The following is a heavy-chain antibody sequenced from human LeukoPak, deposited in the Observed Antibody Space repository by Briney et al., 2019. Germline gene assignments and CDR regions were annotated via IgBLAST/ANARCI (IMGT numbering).Heavy chain of an antibody. CDR3: ARARGYSYGYYFDY. V-gene: IGHV4-34*01. CDR2: INHSGST. D-gene: IGHD5-18*01. CDR1: GVSFSGYY. Sequence: SSETLSLTCAVYGVSFSGYYWSWIRQPPGKGLEWIGEINHSGSTSYNPSIKSRVNLSVDTSKNQFSLKLSSVTAADTAVYYCARARGYSYGYYFDYWGQGTLVTVSS. J-gene: IGHJ4*02.